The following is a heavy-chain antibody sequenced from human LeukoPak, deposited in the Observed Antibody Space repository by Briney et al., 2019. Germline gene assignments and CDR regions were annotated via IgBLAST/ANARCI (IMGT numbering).Heavy chain of an antibody. V-gene: IGHV1-46*01. CDR2: IHPSGGGT. D-gene: IGHD5-18*01. Sequence: ASVKVSCKASGYTFTDYYMYWMRQAPGQGPECMGVIHPSGGGTTYAQKFQGRVTLTKDTATSTVYIELSSLRSDDTAVYYCARMAMDPAMVTNFFDLWGQGTLLIVSA. CDR1: GYTFTDYY. J-gene: IGHJ4*02. CDR3: ARMAMDPAMVTNFFDL.